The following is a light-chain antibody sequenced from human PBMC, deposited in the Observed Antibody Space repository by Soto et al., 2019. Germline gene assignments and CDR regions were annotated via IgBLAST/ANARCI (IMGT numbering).Light chain of an antibody. CDR2: DVG. CDR1: SSDVGGYNS. Sequence: QSALTQPASVSGSPGQSITISCTGTSSDVGGYNSVSWYQHHPGKAPKLIPYDVGDRPSGVSYRFSGSKSGNTASLTISGLLVAVVADYFGRSYTSSMTNVFGSGTKVTGL. J-gene: IGLJ1*01. V-gene: IGLV2-14*03. CDR3: RSYTSSMTNV.